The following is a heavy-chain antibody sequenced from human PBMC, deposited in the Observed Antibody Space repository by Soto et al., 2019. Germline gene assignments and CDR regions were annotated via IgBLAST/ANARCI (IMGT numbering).Heavy chain of an antibody. D-gene: IGHD4-4*01. CDR2: IDPSDSYT. V-gene: IGHV5-10-1*01. CDR3: ARLDYRDYYYYYGMDV. Sequence: XESLKISCKGSGYSFTSYWISWVRQMPGKGLEWMGRIDPSDSYTNYSPSFQGHVTISADKSISTAYLQWSSLKASDTAMYYCARLDYRDYYYYYGMDVWGQGTTVTVSS. J-gene: IGHJ6*02. CDR1: GYSFTSYW.